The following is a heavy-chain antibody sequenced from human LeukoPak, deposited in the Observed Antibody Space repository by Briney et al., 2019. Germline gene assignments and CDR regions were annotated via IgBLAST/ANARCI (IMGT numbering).Heavy chain of an antibody. Sequence: PSETLSLTCTVSGGSISSYYWSWIRQPPGKGLEWIGYIYYSGSTNYNPSLKSRGTISVDTSKNQFSLKLSSVTAADTAVYYCARGRLYYYGSGSYYWFDPWGQGTLVTVSS. J-gene: IGHJ5*02. CDR3: ARGRLYYYGSGSYYWFDP. D-gene: IGHD3-10*01. V-gene: IGHV4-59*01. CDR1: GGSISSYY. CDR2: IYYSGST.